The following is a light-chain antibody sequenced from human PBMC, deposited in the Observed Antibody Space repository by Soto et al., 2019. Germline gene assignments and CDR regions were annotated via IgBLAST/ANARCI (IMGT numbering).Light chain of an antibody. Sequence: QLVLTQSPSASASLGASVKLTCTLRSGHSSYAIAWHQQQPEKGPRYLMKLNSDGSHSKADGIPDRFSGSSSGAERYLTISSLQSEDEADYYCQTWGTGIQVFGGGTKLNVL. CDR2: LNSDGSH. V-gene: IGLV4-69*01. J-gene: IGLJ2*01. CDR1: SGHSSYA. CDR3: QTWGTGIQV.